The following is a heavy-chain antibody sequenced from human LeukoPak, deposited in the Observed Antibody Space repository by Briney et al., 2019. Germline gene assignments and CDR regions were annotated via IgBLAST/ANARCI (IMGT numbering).Heavy chain of an antibody. CDR3: ARVGSAWSSSYDY. CDR1: GGYFSGYY. J-gene: IGHJ4*02. D-gene: IGHD6-6*01. Sequence: PSETLSLNCAVYGGYFSGYYRSWIRQRPGTGLDWIGEINHSGSTNYNPSLKSRVTISVDTSKNQFSLKLSSVTAADTAVYYCARVGSAWSSSYDYWGQGTLVTVSS. V-gene: IGHV4-34*01. CDR2: INHSGST.